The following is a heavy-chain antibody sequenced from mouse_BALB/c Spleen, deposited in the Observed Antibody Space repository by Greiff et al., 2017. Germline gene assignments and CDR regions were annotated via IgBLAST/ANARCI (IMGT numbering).Heavy chain of an antibody. Sequence: EVNVVESGGGLVQPGGSLKLSCAASGFTFSSYGMSWVRQTPDKRLELVATINSNGGSTYYPDSVKGRFTISRDNAKNTLYLQLSSLKSEDTAMYYCARDRSFSYWGQGTLVTVS. CDR3: ARDRSFSY. V-gene: IGHV5-6-3*01. CDR1: GFTFSSYG. CDR2: INSNGGST. J-gene: IGHJ3*01.